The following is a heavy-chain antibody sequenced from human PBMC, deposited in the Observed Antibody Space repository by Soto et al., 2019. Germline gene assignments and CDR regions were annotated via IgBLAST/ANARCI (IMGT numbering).Heavy chain of an antibody. Sequence: GGSLRLSCSASGFTFSSYAMHWVRQAPGKGLEYVSAISSNGGSTYYADSVKGRFTISRDNSKNTLYLQMSSLRAEDTAVYYCVKTSAPLRFLEWPTRGHYFDYWGQGTLVTVSS. CDR3: VKTSAPLRFLEWPTRGHYFDY. D-gene: IGHD3-3*01. J-gene: IGHJ4*02. V-gene: IGHV3-64D*06. CDR1: GFTFSSYA. CDR2: ISSNGGST.